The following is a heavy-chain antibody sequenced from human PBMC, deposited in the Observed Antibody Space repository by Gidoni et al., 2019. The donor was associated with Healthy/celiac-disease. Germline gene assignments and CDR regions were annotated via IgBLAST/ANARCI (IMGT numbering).Heavy chain of an antibody. V-gene: IGHV3-23*01. CDR3: AKVRSRPEYFQH. CDR2: ISGSGGST. Sequence: EVQLLESGGGLVQPGGSLRLSCADSGCTFSSYAMSWVRQAPGKGLEWVSAISGSGGSTYYADSVKGRFTISRDNSKNTLYLQMNSLRAEDTAVYYCAKVRSRPEYFQHWGQVTLVTVSS. J-gene: IGHJ1*01. CDR1: GCTFSSYA.